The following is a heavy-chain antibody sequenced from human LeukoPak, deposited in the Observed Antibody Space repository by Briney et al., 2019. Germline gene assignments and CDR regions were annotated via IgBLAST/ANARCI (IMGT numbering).Heavy chain of an antibody. CDR1: GFTFSSYG. J-gene: IGHJ6*03. D-gene: IGHD2-2*01. V-gene: IGHV3-30*02. CDR2: IRYDGSNK. CDR3: AKDPRKVRVSVVPAARYMDV. Sequence: GGSLRLSCAASGFTFSSYGMHWVRQAPGKGLEWVAFIRYDGSNKYYADSVKGRFTISRDNSKNTLSLQMNSLRSEDTAVYYCAKDPRKVRVSVVPAARYMDVWGKGTTVTISS.